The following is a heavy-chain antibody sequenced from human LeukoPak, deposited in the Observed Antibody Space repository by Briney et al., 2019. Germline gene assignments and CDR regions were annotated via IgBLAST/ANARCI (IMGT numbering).Heavy chain of an antibody. J-gene: IGHJ5*02. D-gene: IGHD2-21*01. Sequence: GGSLRLSCAASGFTFSSYAMSWVRQAPGKGLEWVSAISGSGGSTYYADSVKGRFTISRDNSKNTLYLQMNSLRAEDTAVYYCAKDPLGTASCCGGGDWFDPWGQGTLVTVSS. CDR3: AKDPLGTASCCGGGDWFDP. CDR1: GFTFSSYA. CDR2: ISGSGGST. V-gene: IGHV3-23*01.